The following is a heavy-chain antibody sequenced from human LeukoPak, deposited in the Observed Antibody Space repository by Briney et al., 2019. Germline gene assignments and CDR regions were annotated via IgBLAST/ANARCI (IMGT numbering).Heavy chain of an antibody. V-gene: IGHV4-4*07. J-gene: IGHJ1*01. Sequence: MTSETLSLTCTVSGGSISSYYWSWIRQPAGKGLEWIGRIYTSGSTNYNPSLKSRVTMSVDTSKSQFPLKLSSVTAADTAVYYCASFSGDYVLYFQHWGQGTLVTVSS. CDR2: IYTSGST. D-gene: IGHD4-17*01. CDR1: GGSISSYY. CDR3: ASFSGDYVLYFQH.